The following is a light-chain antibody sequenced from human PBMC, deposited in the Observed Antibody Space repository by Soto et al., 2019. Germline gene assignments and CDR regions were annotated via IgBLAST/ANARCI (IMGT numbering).Light chain of an antibody. V-gene: IGKV3D-11*01. CDR3: HQRQSWHRT. Sequence: IVLTQTPATLSSFPGDRVTLSCRASQAVNTRLAWYQHRPGQAPRLLIYLASNRAAGVPARFSGSGSGTDFTLTISDVEPEDFAVYYCHQRQSWHRTFNQGTKVDIK. J-gene: IGKJ1*01. CDR1: QAVNTR. CDR2: LAS.